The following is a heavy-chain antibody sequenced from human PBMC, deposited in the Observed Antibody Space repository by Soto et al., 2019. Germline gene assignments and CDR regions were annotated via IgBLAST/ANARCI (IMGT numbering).Heavy chain of an antibody. V-gene: IGHV3-74*01. Sequence: EVQLVESGGGLVQPGGSQRLSCAAAGCTISSASMHWVRQAPGKGLVWVSHINSDGSGRSYADSVKGRFSISRDNAENTLYLQMNSLRAEDTAVYYCARAAPFNYGGNSGFDYWGQRTLVTVSS. D-gene: IGHD4-17*01. CDR1: GCTISSAS. CDR2: INSDGSGR. CDR3: ARAAPFNYGGNSGFDY. J-gene: IGHJ4*02.